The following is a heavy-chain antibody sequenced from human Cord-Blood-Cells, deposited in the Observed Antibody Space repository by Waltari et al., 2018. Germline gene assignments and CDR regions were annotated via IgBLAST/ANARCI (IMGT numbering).Heavy chain of an antibody. V-gene: IGHV4-31*03. CDR1: GGSISSGGYY. CDR3: ARGLGVAARPFDY. J-gene: IGHJ4*02. D-gene: IGHD6-6*01. CDR2: IYYSGSP. Sequence: QVQLQESGPGLVKPSQTLSLTCTVSGGSISSGGYYWSWIRQHPGKGLEWIGYIYYSGSPYYNPYLKSRVTISVDTSKNQFSLKLSSGTAADTAVYYCARGLGVAARPFDYWGQGTLVTVSS.